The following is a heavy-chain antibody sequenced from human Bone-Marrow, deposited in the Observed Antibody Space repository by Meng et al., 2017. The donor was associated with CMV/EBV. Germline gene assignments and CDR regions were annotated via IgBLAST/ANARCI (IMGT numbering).Heavy chain of an antibody. Sequence: SVKVSCKASGFTFTSSAVQRVRQARGQRLEWIGWIVVGSGNTNYAQKFQERVTITRDMSTSTAYMELSSLRSEDTAVYYCAAGKSPSASPAYYYGMDVWAQGTTVTVSS. V-gene: IGHV1-58*01. CDR3: AAGKSPSASPAYYYGMDV. J-gene: IGHJ6*02. CDR1: GFTFTSSA. CDR2: IVVGSGNT.